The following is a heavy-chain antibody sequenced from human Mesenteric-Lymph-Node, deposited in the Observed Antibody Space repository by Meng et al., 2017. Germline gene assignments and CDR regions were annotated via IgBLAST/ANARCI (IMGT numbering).Heavy chain of an antibody. CDR3: ARELPMVRGDALDL. Sequence: GESLKISCAASEFTFSTYWMSWVRQAPGKGLEWVADISQDEGQKRYVDSVKGRFTISRDNAKNSLYLQMDSLRAEDTAVYYCARELPMVRGDALDLWGQGTLVTVSS. CDR1: EFTFSTYW. CDR2: ISQDEGQK. V-gene: IGHV3-7*01. D-gene: IGHD3-10*01. J-gene: IGHJ5*02.